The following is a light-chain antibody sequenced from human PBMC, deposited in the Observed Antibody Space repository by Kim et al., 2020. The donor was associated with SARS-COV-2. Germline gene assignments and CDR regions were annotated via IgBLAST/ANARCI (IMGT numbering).Light chain of an antibody. V-gene: IGKV1-8*01. CDR3: QQYYSYPIT. Sequence: ASAGDRVTITCRTSQSICSYLAWYQQKPGRAPKLLIYAASTLQGGVPSRFSGSGSGTDFTLTISCLQPEDFATYYCQQYYSYPITFGPGTKVDIK. CDR2: AAS. CDR1: QSICSY. J-gene: IGKJ3*01.